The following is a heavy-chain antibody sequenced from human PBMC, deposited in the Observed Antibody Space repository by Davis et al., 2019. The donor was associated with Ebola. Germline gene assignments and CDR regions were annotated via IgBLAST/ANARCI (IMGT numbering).Heavy chain of an antibody. V-gene: IGHV3-23*01. J-gene: IGHJ6*04. CDR3: AKGGSGWPSDYSYGMGV. CDR2: LGTSADA. D-gene: IGHD6-19*01. CDR1: GFMFSSYV. Sequence: GGSLRLSCAASGFMFSSYVMSWVRQAPGKGLEWVSTLGTSADAYYADSVKGRFTIPRDNSKNTLYLQMNSLTVEDTAVYYCAKGGSGWPSDYSYGMGVWGKGTTVTVSS.